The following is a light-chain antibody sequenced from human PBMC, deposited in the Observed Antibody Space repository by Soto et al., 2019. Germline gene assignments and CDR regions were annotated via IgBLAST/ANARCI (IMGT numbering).Light chain of an antibody. Sequence: EIVLTQSPGTLSLSPGDRATLSCRASQTIRNNYLAWYQQKPGQAPRLLIYGASNRATGIPARFSGSGSGTDFTLTISRLEPEDFAVYYCQQYGSSRFTFGPGTKVDIK. CDR1: QTIRNNY. CDR3: QQYGSSRFT. V-gene: IGKV3-20*01. CDR2: GAS. J-gene: IGKJ3*01.